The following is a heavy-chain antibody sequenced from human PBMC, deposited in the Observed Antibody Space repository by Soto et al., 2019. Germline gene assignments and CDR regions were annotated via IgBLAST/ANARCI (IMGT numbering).Heavy chain of an antibody. D-gene: IGHD1-26*01. CDR1: GFTFSSYA. Sequence: EVQLLESGGGLVQPGGSRSFSGQASGFTFSSYALRWVGQAPGRGLEWVSAISGSGDSTYYADSVKGRFTTSRDNSKNTLYLQMNSLRAEDTAVYYCARRGSGSYYDYWGQGTLVTVSS. CDR3: ARRGSGSYYDY. CDR2: ISGSGDST. J-gene: IGHJ4*02. V-gene: IGHV3-23*01.